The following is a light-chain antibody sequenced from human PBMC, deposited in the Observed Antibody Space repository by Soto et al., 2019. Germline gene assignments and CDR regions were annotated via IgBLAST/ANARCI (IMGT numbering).Light chain of an antibody. V-gene: IGKV1-39*01. Sequence: DIQMTQSPSSLSASVGDEVTITCRASHTIMTYLNWYQLKPGKPPRLLIYAASSLQSGVPSRFSGSGSGTDFTLTINSPQPEDFATYSCQQSYNSPQTFGQGTKVEIK. CDR1: HTIMTY. CDR2: AAS. J-gene: IGKJ1*01. CDR3: QQSYNSPQT.